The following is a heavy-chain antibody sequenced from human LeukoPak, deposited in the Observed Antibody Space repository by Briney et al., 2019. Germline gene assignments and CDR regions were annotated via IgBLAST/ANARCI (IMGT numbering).Heavy chain of an antibody. J-gene: IGHJ3*01. CDR1: GFTVSSKS. V-gene: IGHV3-66*01. CDR3: TRDAFDF. Sequence: PGGSQRLSCAASGFTVSSKSMNWVRQAPGKGLEWVSVTYSGGSTGYADSVKGRFTISRDNSKNTLFLQMNSLRAEDTAFYYCTRDAFDFWGQGTMVTVSS. CDR2: TYSGGST.